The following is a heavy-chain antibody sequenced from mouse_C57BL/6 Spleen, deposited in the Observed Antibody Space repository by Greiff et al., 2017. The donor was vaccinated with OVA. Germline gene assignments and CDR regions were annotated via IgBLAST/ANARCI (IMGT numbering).Heavy chain of an antibody. CDR3: TSDYYGSSYTDY. D-gene: IGHD1-1*01. J-gene: IGHJ2*01. V-gene: IGHV1-15*01. CDR1: GYTFTDYE. Sequence: QVQLKESGAELVRPGASVTLSCKASGYTFTDYEMHWVKQTPVHGLEWIGAIDPETGGTAYNQKFKGKAILTADKSSSPAYMELRSLTSEDSAVYYCTSDYYGSSYTDYWGKGTTLTVSS. CDR2: IDPETGGT.